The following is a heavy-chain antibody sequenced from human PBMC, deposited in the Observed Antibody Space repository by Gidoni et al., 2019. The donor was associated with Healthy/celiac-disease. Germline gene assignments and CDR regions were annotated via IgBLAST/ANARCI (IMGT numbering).Heavy chain of an antibody. CDR2: IYHGDSDT. CDR3: ARTSGYCSSTSCYLDY. D-gene: IGHD2-2*01. V-gene: IGHV5-51*01. J-gene: IGHJ4*02. Sequence: EVQLVQSGAEVKKPGASLKISCKGSGYSFTSYWIGWVRQMPGKGLEWMGIIYHGDSDTRYSPSFQGQVTISADKSISTAYLQWSSLKASDTAMYYCARTSGYCSSTSCYLDYWGQGTLVTVSS. CDR1: GYSFTSYW.